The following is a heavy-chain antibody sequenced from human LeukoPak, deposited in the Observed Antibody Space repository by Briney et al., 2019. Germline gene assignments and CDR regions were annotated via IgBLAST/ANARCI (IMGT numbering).Heavy chain of an antibody. CDR3: ARVLAARLSDY. CDR2: ISSSGSTI. V-gene: IGHV3-48*03. Sequence: GGSLRLSCAASGFTFSSYEMNWVRQAPGKGLEWVSYISSSGSTIYYADSVWGRFTISRDNAKNSLYLQMNSLRAEDTAVYYCARVLAARLSDYWGQGTLVTVSS. J-gene: IGHJ4*02. D-gene: IGHD6-6*01. CDR1: GFTFSSYE.